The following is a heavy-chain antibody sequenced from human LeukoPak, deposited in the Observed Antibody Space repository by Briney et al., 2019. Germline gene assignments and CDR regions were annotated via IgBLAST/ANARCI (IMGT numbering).Heavy chain of an antibody. J-gene: IGHJ4*02. D-gene: IGHD2-8*01. CDR1: GGSISSYY. CDR2: IYYSGST. V-gene: IGHV4-59*12. CDR3: ARDSMTSVFDY. Sequence: PSETLSLTCTVSGGSISSYYWSWIRQPPGKGLEWIGYIYYSGSTNYNPSLKSRVTISADTSKNQFSLKLSSVTAADTAVYYCARDSMTSVFDYWGQGTLVTVSS.